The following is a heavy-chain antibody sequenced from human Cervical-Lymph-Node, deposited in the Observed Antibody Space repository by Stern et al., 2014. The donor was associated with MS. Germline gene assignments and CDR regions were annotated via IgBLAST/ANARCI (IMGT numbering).Heavy chain of an antibody. CDR2: IAQDGGAE. V-gene: IGHV3-7*01. CDR1: GFTFSTYW. D-gene: IGHD1-1*01. CDR3: ARAPRGISGSD. Sequence: EVKLEESGGGLVQPGGSLRLSCVASGFTFSTYWMSWVRQAPGKGLEWVANIAQDGGAEYYVDSAKGRFSISRETTKHSLNLQMDSLRSEDTAVYYCARAPRGISGSDWGQGTLITVSS. J-gene: IGHJ4*02.